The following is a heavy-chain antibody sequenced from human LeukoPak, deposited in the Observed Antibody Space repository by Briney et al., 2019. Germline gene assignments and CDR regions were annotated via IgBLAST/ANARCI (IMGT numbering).Heavy chain of an antibody. CDR1: GFTFSSYS. CDR2: ISSSSSTI. J-gene: IGHJ4*02. Sequence: GGSLRLSCAASGFTFSSYSMNWVRQAPGKGLEWVSYISSSSSTIYYADSVKGRFTISRDNAKNSLYLQMNSLRAEDTAVYYCARGLPATLLDYWGQGTLVTVSS. CDR3: ARGLPATLLDY. V-gene: IGHV3-48*01. D-gene: IGHD2-2*01.